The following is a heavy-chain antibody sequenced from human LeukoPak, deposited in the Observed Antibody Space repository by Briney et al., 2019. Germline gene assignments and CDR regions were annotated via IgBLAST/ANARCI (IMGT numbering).Heavy chain of an antibody. D-gene: IGHD3-3*01. V-gene: IGHV1-46*01. CDR2: INPSGGST. CDR1: GYTFTSYY. Sequence: ASVKVSCKASGYTFTSYYMHWVRQAPGQGLEWMGIINPSGGSTSYAQKFQGRVTMTRDTSTSTVYMELSSLRSEDTAVYYCARGHDFWRGYPGAFDYWGQGTLVTVSS. J-gene: IGHJ4*02. CDR3: ARGHDFWRGYPGAFDY.